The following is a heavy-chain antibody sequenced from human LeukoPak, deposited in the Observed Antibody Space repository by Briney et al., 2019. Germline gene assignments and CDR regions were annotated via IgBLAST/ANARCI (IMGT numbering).Heavy chain of an antibody. CDR1: GGSISSGGYY. D-gene: IGHD6-13*01. V-gene: IGHV4-31*03. CDR3: AAAAGTGRVDY. J-gene: IGHJ4*02. CDR2: IYYSGST. Sequence: SETLSLTCTVSGGSISSGGYYWSWIRQHPGKGLEWIGYIYYSGSTYYNPSLKSRVTISVDTSKNQFSLKLSSVTAADTAVYYCAAAAGTGRVDYWGQGTLVTVSS.